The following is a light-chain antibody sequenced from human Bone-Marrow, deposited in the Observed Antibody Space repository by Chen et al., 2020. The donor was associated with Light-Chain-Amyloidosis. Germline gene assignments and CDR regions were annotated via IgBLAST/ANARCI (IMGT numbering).Light chain of an antibody. CDR2: GAS. CDR1: QDISTS. Sequence: DIYMTQSPSSLSASVGDVVTISCRASQDISTSLAWYQQKPGQVPELLIYGASILQSGVPSRFSGSGSGTDFTLTISSLQPEDVATYSCQNYNSAPLAFGGGTKVEIK. J-gene: IGKJ4*01. V-gene: IGKV1-27*01. CDR3: QNYNSAPLA.